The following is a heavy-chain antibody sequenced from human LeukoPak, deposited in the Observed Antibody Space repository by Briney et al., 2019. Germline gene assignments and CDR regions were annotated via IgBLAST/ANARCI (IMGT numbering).Heavy chain of an antibody. CDR1: GFMFDNYG. Sequence: GGSLILSCAASGFMFDNYGMSWVRQAPGKGLEWVGRIISIIGGGTSDYPAPVKGRFTISRDDSKNTLYLQMNSLKIEDTAVYYCTTHRGEWVLGSWGQGTLVTVSS. CDR2: IISIIGGGTS. J-gene: IGHJ5*02. V-gene: IGHV3-15*01. D-gene: IGHD3-16*01. CDR3: TTHRGEWVLGS.